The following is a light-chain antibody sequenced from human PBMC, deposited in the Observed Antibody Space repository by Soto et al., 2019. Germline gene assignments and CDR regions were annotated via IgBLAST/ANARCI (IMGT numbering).Light chain of an antibody. CDR1: QGIRNY. CDR2: AAS. CDR3: RHDISYPGT. V-gene: IGKV1-17*03. Sequence: TQITKTQAGSCAALGERVTVAVRQSQGIRNYLARFQQKPGKVPKRLIYAASSFQSGVPSRFRGSGSGTEFTLTISSLQPEDFATYYCRHDISYPGTLGQGTKVDIK. J-gene: IGKJ1*01.